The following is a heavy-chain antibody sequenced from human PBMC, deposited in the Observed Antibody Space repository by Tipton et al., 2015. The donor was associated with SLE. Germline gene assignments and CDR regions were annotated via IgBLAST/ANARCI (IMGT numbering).Heavy chain of an antibody. CDR1: GDSISTSRYY. Sequence: TLSLTCSVSGDSISTSRYYWGWIRQPPGKGLEWIGSVYSDAYTYYNPSLKSRVTISPDTSKSQFSLRLSSVTAADTAIYYCARSFSSPSVFDMDVWGKGTTVTVSS. CDR2: VYSDAYT. D-gene: IGHD6-6*01. V-gene: IGHV4-39*07. J-gene: IGHJ6*03. CDR3: ARSFSSPSVFDMDV.